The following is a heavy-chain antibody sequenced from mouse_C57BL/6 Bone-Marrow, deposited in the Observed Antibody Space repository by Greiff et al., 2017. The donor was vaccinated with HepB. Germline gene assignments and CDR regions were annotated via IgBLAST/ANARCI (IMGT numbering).Heavy chain of an antibody. CDR3: ARGRGYYDYDGGRFAY. J-gene: IGHJ3*01. V-gene: IGHV1-81*01. CDR1: GYTFTSYG. CDR2: IYPRSGNT. D-gene: IGHD2-4*01. Sequence: QVQLKQSGAELARPGASVKLSCKASGYTFTSYGISWVKQRTGQGLEWIGEIYPRSGNTYYNEKFKGKATLTADKSSSTAYMELRSLTSEDSAVYFCARGRGYYDYDGGRFAYWGQGTLVTVSA.